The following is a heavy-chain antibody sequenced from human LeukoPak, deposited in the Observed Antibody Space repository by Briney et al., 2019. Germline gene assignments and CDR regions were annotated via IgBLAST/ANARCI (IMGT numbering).Heavy chain of an antibody. Sequence: GGSLRLSCAASGFIFSNYAMTWVRQGPGQGLEWVSGVSGSGGGTNYADSVRGRFTISRDNSKNKVYLQMNSLRAEDTAVYYCAKERSDINDYYNFDYWGQGTLVTVSS. CDR2: VSGSGGGT. CDR1: GFIFSNYA. V-gene: IGHV3-23*01. J-gene: IGHJ4*02. D-gene: IGHD3-22*01. CDR3: AKERSDINDYYNFDY.